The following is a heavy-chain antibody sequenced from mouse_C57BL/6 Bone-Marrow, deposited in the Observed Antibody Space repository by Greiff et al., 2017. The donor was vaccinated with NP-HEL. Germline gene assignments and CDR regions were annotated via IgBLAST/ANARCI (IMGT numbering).Heavy chain of an antibody. D-gene: IGHD3-3*01. CDR2: INPNNGGT. V-gene: IGHV1-26*01. CDR1: GYTFTDYY. Sequence: EVKLQQSGPELVKPGASVKISCKASGYTFTDYYMNWVKQSHGKSLEWIGDINPNNGGTSYNQKFKGKATSTVDKSSSTAYMELRSLTSEDSAVYYCARRGWSFDYWGQGTTLTVSS. J-gene: IGHJ2*01. CDR3: ARRGWSFDY.